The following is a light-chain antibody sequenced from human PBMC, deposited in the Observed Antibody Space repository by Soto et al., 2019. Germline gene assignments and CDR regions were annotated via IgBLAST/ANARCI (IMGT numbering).Light chain of an antibody. CDR1: SSDVGGYNY. CDR3: SSSTSSSTYV. V-gene: IGLV2-14*01. CDR2: DVS. Sequence: QSALTQPASVSGSPGQSITISCTGTSSDVGGYNYVSWYQQNPGKAPKLMIYDVSNRPSGVSNRFSGSKSGNTASLTISGLQAEDEADYYCSSSTSSSTYVFGTGTKLTVL. J-gene: IGLJ1*01.